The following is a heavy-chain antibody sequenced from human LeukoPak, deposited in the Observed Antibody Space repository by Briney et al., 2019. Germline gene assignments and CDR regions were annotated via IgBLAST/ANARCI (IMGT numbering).Heavy chain of an antibody. CDR2: INHSGST. D-gene: IGHD3-9*01. CDR1: GGSFSGYY. J-gene: IGHJ6*02. V-gene: IGHV4-34*01. Sequence: PSETLSLTCAVYGGSFSGYYWSWIRQPPGKGLEWIGEINHSGSTNYNPSLKSRVTISVDTSKNQFSLKLSSVTAADTAVYYCARGERYYDIHSYYCYGMDVWGQGTTVTVSS. CDR3: ARGERYYDIHSYYCYGMDV.